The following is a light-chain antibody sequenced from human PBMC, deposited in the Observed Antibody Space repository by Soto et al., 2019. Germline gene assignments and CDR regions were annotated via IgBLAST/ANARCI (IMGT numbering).Light chain of an antibody. Sequence: MAQTPATLAVSTRELATLSCRPSQTVNNNVAWYQLKDGQVPRLLIYGASTRATGIPARFSGSGSGTEFTLTISSLQSEDCAVYYCQQYNNWPPWTFGQGTKVDI. V-gene: IGKV3-15*01. CDR1: QTVNNN. J-gene: IGKJ1*01. CDR2: GAS. CDR3: QQYNNWPPWT.